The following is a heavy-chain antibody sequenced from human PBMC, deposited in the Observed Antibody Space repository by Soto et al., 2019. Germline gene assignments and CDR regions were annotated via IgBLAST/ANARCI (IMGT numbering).Heavy chain of an antibody. Sequence: EVQLLESGGGLVQPGGSLRLSCAASGFTFSSYAMSWVRQAPGKGLEWVSAISGSGGSTYYADSVKGRFTISRDNPKNTLYLQMNSLRAEDTAVYYCAKATVTGGYYYYGMDVWGQGTTVTVSS. CDR2: ISGSGGST. V-gene: IGHV3-23*01. CDR1: GFTFSSYA. J-gene: IGHJ6*02. D-gene: IGHD4-17*01. CDR3: AKATVTGGYYYYGMDV.